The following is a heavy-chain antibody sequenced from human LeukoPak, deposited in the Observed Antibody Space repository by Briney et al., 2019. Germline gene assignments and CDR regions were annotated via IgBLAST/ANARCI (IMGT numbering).Heavy chain of an antibody. CDR3: ARVIGGMDTAMESDYYYYGMDV. Sequence: PGGSLRLSCAASGFTFSSYWMSWVRQDPGKGLEWVANIKQDGSEKYYVDSVKGRFTISRDNAKNSLYLQMNSLRAEDTAVYYCARVIGGMDTAMESDYYYYGMDVWGQGTTVTVSS. CDR1: GFTFSSYW. J-gene: IGHJ6*02. CDR2: IKQDGSEK. D-gene: IGHD5-18*01. V-gene: IGHV3-7*05.